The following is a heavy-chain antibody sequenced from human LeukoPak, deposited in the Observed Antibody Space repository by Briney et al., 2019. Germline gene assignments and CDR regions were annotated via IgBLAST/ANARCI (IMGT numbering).Heavy chain of an antibody. V-gene: IGHV3-9*01. D-gene: IGHD3-10*01. CDR1: GFIFNDYA. Sequence: GRSLRLSCAASGFIFNDYAMHWIRQAPGKGLEWVSGISWNSGSIGYADSVKGRFTISRDNAKNSLYLQMNSLRAEDTAVYYCARGYYGSGSYQAPTNWGQGTLVTVSS. J-gene: IGHJ4*02. CDR2: ISWNSGSI. CDR3: ARGYYGSGSYQAPTN.